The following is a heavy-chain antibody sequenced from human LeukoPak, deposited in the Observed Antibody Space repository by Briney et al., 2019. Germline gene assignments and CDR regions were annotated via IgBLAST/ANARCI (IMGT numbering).Heavy chain of an antibody. CDR2: IYHSGST. V-gene: IGHV4-38-2*02. Sequence: SETLSLTCTVSGYSISSGYYWGWIRPPPGKGLEWIGSIYHSGSTYYNPSLKSRVTISVDTSKNQFSLKLSSVTAADTAVYYCARGYCSGGSCYSYYYYNYMDVWVKGTTVTVSS. CDR1: GYSISSGYY. J-gene: IGHJ6*03. CDR3: ARGYCSGGSCYSYYYYNYMDV. D-gene: IGHD2-15*01.